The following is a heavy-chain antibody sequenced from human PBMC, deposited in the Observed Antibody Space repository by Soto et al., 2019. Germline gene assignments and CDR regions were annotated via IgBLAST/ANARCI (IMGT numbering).Heavy chain of an antibody. CDR1: GFTFSSYA. V-gene: IGHV3-23*01. D-gene: IGHD4-17*01. Sequence: PGGSLRLSCAASGFTFSSYAMSWFRQAPGKGLEWVSAISGSGGSTYYADSVKGRFTISRDNSKNTLYLQMNSLRAEDTAVYYCAKDLDYGVDPLDYWGQGTLVTVSS. CDR3: AKDLDYGVDPLDY. J-gene: IGHJ4*02. CDR2: ISGSGGST.